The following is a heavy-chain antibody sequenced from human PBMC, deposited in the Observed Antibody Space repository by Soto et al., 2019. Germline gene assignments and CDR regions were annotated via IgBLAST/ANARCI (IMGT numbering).Heavy chain of an antibody. Sequence: SETLSLTCTVSGDSIGSGNKYWSWLRQAPGKGLEWIGYIFSSGTTYCNPSLKSRLTMSLDTSQNQFTLKLNSVTAADTAVYFCARVPCPFDFYYALDVWGQGTTVTVSS. CDR3: ARVPCPFDFYYALDV. J-gene: IGHJ6*02. CDR1: GDSIGSGNKY. CDR2: IFSSGTT. V-gene: IGHV4-30-4*02. D-gene: IGHD3-16*01.